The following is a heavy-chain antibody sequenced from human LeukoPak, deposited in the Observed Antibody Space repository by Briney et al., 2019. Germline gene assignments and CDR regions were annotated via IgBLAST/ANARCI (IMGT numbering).Heavy chain of an antibody. V-gene: IGHV1-2*02. Sequence: GASVKVSCKASGYTFTGYYMHWVRQAPGQGLEWMGWINPNSGGTNYAQKFQGRVTMTRDTSISTAYMELSRLRSDDTAVYYCASSPSGSYSQIDYWGQGTLVTVSS. CDR1: GYTFTGYY. J-gene: IGHJ4*02. CDR3: ASSPSGSYSQIDY. CDR2: INPNSGGT. D-gene: IGHD1-26*01.